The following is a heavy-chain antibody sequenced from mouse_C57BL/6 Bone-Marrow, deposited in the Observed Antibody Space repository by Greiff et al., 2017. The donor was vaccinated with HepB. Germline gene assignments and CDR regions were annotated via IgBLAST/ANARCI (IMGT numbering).Heavy chain of an antibody. V-gene: IGHV14-3*01. CDR3: ARIYYGDAMDY. D-gene: IGHD1-1*01. CDR1: GFNIKNTY. Sequence: VQLQQSVAELVRPGASVKLSCTASGFNIKNTYMHRVKQRPEQGLEWIGRIDPANGNTKYAPKFQGKATITADTSSNTAYLQLSSLTSEDTAIYYCARIYYGDAMDYWGQGTSVTVSS. CDR2: IDPANGNT. J-gene: IGHJ4*01.